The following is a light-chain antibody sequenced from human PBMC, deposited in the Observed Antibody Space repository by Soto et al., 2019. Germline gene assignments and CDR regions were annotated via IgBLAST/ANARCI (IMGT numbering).Light chain of an antibody. CDR3: TSYTTSSTYV. CDR1: SSDVGGYTY. J-gene: IGLJ1*01. Sequence: QSVLTQPASESGSPGQSITISCTGTSSDVGGYTYVSWYQQRPGKAPKLIIFEVVNRPSGVSNRFSGSKSGNTASLTISGLQAEDGADYYCTSYTTSSTYVFGTGTKLTVL. CDR2: EVV. V-gene: IGLV2-14*01.